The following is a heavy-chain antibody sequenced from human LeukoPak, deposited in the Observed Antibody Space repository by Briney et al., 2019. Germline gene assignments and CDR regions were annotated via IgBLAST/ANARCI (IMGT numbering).Heavy chain of an antibody. J-gene: IGHJ4*02. Sequence: GGSLRLSCAASGFTFDYYTMYWVRQGPEKGLEWVSLIDGVNTFYADSAKGRFTISRDNNKNSLYLQMNGLRTDDTGLYYCVKGRRRGYAYGTLESWGQGTLVTVSS. D-gene: IGHD5-18*01. V-gene: IGHV3-43*01. CDR1: GFTFDYYT. CDR3: VKGRRRGYAYGTLES. CDR2: IDGVNT.